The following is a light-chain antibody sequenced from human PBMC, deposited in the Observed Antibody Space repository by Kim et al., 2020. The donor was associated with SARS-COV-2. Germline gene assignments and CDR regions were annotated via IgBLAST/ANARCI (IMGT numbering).Light chain of an antibody. V-gene: IGKV1-8*01. CDR3: HQYSSYPPT. CDR2: AAS. J-gene: IGKJ1*01. Sequence: AIRLTQSPASLSASTGDRVTITCRASQGISSYLAWYQQKPGNAPKLLIYAASTLHSGVPSRFSGSGSGTDFTLTISCLQAEDSATYYCHQYSSYPPTFGQGTKVDIK. CDR1: QGISSY.